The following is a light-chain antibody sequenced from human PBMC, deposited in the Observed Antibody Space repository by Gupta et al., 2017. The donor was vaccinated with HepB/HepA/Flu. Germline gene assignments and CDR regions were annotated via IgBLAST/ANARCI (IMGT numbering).Light chain of an antibody. CDR1: QSLLHSNGYNY. CDR3: MQALQTPLT. Sequence: EIVLTQSLPALPVTPAKAASISCRSSQSLLHSNGYNYLDWYLQKPGQSPQLLIYLGSNRASGVPDRFNGSGSGTDFTLKISGVEAEDVGVYYCMQALQTPLTFGGGTKVEIK. V-gene: IGKV2-28*01. J-gene: IGKJ4*01. CDR2: LGS.